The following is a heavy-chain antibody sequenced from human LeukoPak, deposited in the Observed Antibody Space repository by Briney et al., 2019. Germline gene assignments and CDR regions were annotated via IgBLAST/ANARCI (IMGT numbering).Heavy chain of an antibody. Sequence: AASVTVSRKASGYTFTSYDINWVRQATAQRLEWMGWINLNNGNTGYAQKFQGRVTMTRNTSISTAYMELSSLRSEDTAVYYCARAFRYCSSTSCYRPRRDYYYMDVWGKGTTVTVSS. CDR2: INLNNGNT. D-gene: IGHD2-2*01. CDR3: ARAFRYCSSTSCYRPRRDYYYMDV. CDR1: GYTFTSYD. V-gene: IGHV1-8*01. J-gene: IGHJ6*03.